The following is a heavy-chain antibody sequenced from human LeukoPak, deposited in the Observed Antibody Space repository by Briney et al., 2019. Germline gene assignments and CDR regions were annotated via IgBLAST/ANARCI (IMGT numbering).Heavy chain of an antibody. V-gene: IGHV3-9*01. CDR1: GFTFDDYA. Sequence: PGRSLRLSCAASGFTFDDYAMHWVRHAPGKGLEWVSGISWNSGSIGYADSVKGRFTISRDNAKNSLYLQMNSLRAEDTALYYCAKDHHIGGNYYYYGMDVWGQGTTVTVSS. CDR3: AKDHHIGGNYYYYGMDV. J-gene: IGHJ6*02. CDR2: ISWNSGSI. D-gene: IGHD1-14*01.